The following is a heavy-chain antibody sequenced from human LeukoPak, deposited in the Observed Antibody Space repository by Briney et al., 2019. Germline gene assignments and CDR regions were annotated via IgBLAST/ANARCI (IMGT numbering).Heavy chain of an antibody. CDR1: GGSISDNS. CDR2: IHYTGST. Sequence: SETLSLTCSVSGGSISDNSWSWIRRPLGKGLEWIGHIHYTGSTDYNPSLKSRVTLSLDTPKNQFSLKVTSVTAADTAVYYCARLSHIAAAGAYSYHSVNIWSQGTTVTVSS. J-gene: IGHJ6*02. D-gene: IGHD6-13*01. CDR3: ARLSHIAAAGAYSYHSVNI. V-gene: IGHV4-59*08.